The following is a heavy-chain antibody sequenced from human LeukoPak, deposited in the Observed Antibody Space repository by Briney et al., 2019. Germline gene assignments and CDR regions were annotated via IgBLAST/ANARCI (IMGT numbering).Heavy chain of an antibody. J-gene: IGHJ3*02. D-gene: IGHD6-19*01. CDR2: LTPSGSST. CDR1: GFTFSSYG. V-gene: IGHV3-23*01. Sequence: PGGTLRLSCAASGFTFSSYGMSWVRQAPGKGLEWVSALTPSGSSTYYADSVKGRFTISRDNSKNTLYLQVTSLRVEDTAVYYCAKDLIVALAGTGAFDIWGQGTMVTVSS. CDR3: AKDLIVALAGTGAFDI.